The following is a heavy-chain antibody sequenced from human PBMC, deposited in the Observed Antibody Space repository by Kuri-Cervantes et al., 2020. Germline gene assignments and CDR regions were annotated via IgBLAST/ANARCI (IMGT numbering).Heavy chain of an antibody. CDR3: ARDQTYGDYSSYYYYGMDV. Sequence: GESLKISCAASGFTFSSYAMSWVRQAPGKGLEWVSAISGSGGSTYYADSVKGRFTISRDNSKNTLYLQMNSLRAEDTAVYYCARDQTYGDYSSYYYYGMDVWGQGTTVTVSS. CDR1: GFTFSSYA. J-gene: IGHJ6*02. CDR2: ISGSGGST. D-gene: IGHD4-17*01. V-gene: IGHV3-23*01.